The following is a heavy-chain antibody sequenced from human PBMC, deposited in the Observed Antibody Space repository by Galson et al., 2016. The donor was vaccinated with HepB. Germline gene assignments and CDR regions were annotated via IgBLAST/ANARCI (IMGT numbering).Heavy chain of an antibody. D-gene: IGHD3-3*01. V-gene: IGHV3-48*01. CDR3: ARHSRATFGEPNWFDP. J-gene: IGHJ5*02. CDR1: GFTFSSYN. CDR2: ISATGTTI. Sequence: SLRLSCAASGFTFSSYNMNWVRQAPGKGLEWISYISATGTTIFYADSVKGRVTISRDNAKNSLYLQMSSLRAEDTAVYYCARHSRATFGEPNWFDPWGQGTRVIVS.